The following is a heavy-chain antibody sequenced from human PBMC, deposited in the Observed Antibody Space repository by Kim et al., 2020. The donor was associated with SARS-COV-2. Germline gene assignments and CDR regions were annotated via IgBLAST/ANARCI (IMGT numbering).Heavy chain of an antibody. J-gene: IGHJ5*02. D-gene: IGHD3-10*01. V-gene: IGHV3-48*03. CDR1: GFTFSSYE. CDR3: ARDSRLYYYGSGSRTGP. Sequence: GGSLRLSCAASGFTFSSYEMNWVRQAPGKGLEWVSYISSSGSTIYYADSVKGRFTISRDNAKNSLYLQMNSLRAEDTAVYYCARDSRLYYYGSGSRTGPWGQGTLVTVSS. CDR2: ISSSGSTI.